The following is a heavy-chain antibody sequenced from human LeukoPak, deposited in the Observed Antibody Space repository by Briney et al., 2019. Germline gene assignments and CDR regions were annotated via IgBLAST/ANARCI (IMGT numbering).Heavy chain of an antibody. CDR3: AKAGSWYWFDP. CDR2: ISGSGGST. Sequence: GGSLRLSCAASGFTFSSYTMSWVRQAPGEGLEWVSAISGSGGSTYYADSVKGRFTISRDNSKNTLYLQMNSLRAEDTAVYYCAKAGSWYWFDPWGQGTLVTVSS. J-gene: IGHJ5*02. CDR1: GFTFSSYT. D-gene: IGHD6-13*01. V-gene: IGHV3-23*01.